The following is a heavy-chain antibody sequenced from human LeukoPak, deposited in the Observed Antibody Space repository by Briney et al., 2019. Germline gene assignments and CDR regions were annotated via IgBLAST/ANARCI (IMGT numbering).Heavy chain of an antibody. J-gene: IGHJ4*02. CDR1: GGSFSNYY. CDR2: IYYSGST. D-gene: IGHD6-19*01. CDR3: ARAGSSSGWLAYFDY. V-gene: IGHV4-59*01. Sequence: SETLSLTCSVSGGSFSNYYWSWIRQPPGKGLEWIGYIYYSGSTNYSPSLKSRVTISVDTSKNQFSLRLSSVSAADTAVYYCARAGSSSGWLAYFDYWGQGTLVTVSS.